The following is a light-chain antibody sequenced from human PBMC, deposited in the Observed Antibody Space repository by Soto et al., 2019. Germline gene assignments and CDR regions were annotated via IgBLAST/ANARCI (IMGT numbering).Light chain of an antibody. CDR1: QSVSSSY. V-gene: IGKV3-20*01. CDR3: QQYHNSLWT. Sequence: EIVLTHSPGTLSLSPWERGTLSCSASQSVSSSYLAWYQQKPSQAPRLLIYGASIRATGIPDRFSGSGSGTDFTLTISRLEPEDFAVYYCQQYHNSLWTFGQGTKVDIK. J-gene: IGKJ1*01. CDR2: GAS.